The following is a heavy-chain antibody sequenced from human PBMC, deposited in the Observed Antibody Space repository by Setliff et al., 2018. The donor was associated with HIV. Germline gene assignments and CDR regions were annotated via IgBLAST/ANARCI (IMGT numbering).Heavy chain of an antibody. CDR2: IIPIFGTA. Sequence: GASVKVSCKASGGTFRSYAISGVRQAPGQGLEWMGGIIPIFGTANYAQKFQGRVTITADESTSTAYMELSSLRSEDTAVYYCARARRSSMVRVTYFDYWGQGTLVTVSS. V-gene: IGHV1-69*13. CDR1: GGTFRSYA. J-gene: IGHJ4*02. D-gene: IGHD3-10*01. CDR3: ARARRSSMVRVTYFDY.